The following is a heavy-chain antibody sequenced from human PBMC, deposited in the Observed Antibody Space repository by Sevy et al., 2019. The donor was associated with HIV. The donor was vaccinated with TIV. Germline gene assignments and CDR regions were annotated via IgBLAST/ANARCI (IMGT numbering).Heavy chain of an antibody. CDR2: FDPEDGET. V-gene: IGHV1-24*01. Sequence: ASVKVSCKVSVYTLTKLSMHWVRQAPGKGLEWMGTFDPEDGETIYAQKFQGRVTMTDDTSTDTAYMELSSLRYEDTAVYYRAKTKAYYENSGDTFDYWGQGTLVTVSS. J-gene: IGHJ4*02. CDR3: AKTKAYYENSGDTFDY. D-gene: IGHD3-22*01. CDR1: VYTLTKLS.